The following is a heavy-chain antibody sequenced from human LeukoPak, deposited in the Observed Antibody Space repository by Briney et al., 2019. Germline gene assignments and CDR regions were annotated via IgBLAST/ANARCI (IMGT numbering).Heavy chain of an antibody. CDR2: ISSSSSTI. J-gene: IGHJ4*02. V-gene: IGHV3-48*02. Sequence: GGSLRLSCAASGFTFSSYAMSWVRQAPGKGLEWVSYISSSSSTIYYADSVKGRFTISRDNAKNSLYLQMNSLRDEDTAVYYCARGLGSGYYDSSGSPHYWGQGTLVTVSS. D-gene: IGHD3-22*01. CDR3: ARGLGSGYYDSSGSPHY. CDR1: GFTFSSYA.